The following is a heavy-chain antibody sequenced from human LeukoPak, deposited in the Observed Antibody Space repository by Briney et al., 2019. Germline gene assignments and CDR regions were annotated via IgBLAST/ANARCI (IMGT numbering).Heavy chain of an antibody. J-gene: IGHJ4*02. CDR2: INNDDVYT. Sequence: GGSLRLSCAASGFTFSDYYMSWIRQAPGKGLEWISYINNDDVYTNYADSVKGRFTISRDNAKNSLYLQMNSLRADDTAIYYCARGTAAAPLDYWGQGTLVTVSS. D-gene: IGHD6-13*01. V-gene: IGHV3-11*03. CDR1: GFTFSDYY. CDR3: ARGTAAAPLDY.